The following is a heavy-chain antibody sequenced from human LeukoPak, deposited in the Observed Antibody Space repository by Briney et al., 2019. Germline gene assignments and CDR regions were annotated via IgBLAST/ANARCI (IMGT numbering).Heavy chain of an antibody. V-gene: IGHV3-30-3*01. D-gene: IGHD1-26*01. CDR3: ARDGIVGAQGNAFDI. J-gene: IGHJ3*02. CDR2: ISYDGSNK. CDR1: GFTFSSYA. Sequence: GGSLRLSCAASGFTFSSYAMHWVRQAPGKGLEWVAVISYDGSNKYYADSVKGRFTISRDNSKNTLYLQMNSLRAEDTAVYYCARDGIVGAQGNAFDIWGQGTMVTVSS.